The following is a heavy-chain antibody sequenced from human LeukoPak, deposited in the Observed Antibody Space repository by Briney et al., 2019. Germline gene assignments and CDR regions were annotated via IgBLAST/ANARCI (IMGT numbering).Heavy chain of an antibody. CDR1: GITFSISW. J-gene: IGHJ5*02. Sequence: GGSLRLSCAGSGITFSISWIHWVRQGPGKGLMWVSRLNEDGSTADYADSVKGRFTMSRDNAKGKVLLGRRSLTLDVTAIYFCVGDGHHYSELGYKERENFDPWGRGTLVTVSS. CDR3: VGDGHHYSELGYKERENFDP. V-gene: IGHV3-74*01. CDR2: LNEDGSTA. D-gene: IGHD1-26*01.